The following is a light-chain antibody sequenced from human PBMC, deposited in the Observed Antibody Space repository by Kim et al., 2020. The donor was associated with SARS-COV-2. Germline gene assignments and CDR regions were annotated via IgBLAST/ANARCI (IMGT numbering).Light chain of an antibody. Sequence: SYELTQPPSVSVAPGKTARITCGGDDIGSRSVHXYQQKPGQAPILVIYYDSDRPSGIPERFSGSNSGNTATLTISRVEVGDEADYYCQVWDSSSDHRVFG. J-gene: IGLJ3*02. CDR1: DIGSRS. CDR3: QVWDSSSDHRV. V-gene: IGLV3-21*04. CDR2: YDS.